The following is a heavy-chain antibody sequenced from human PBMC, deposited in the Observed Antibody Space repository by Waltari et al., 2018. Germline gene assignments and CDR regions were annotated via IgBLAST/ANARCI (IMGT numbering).Heavy chain of an antibody. J-gene: IGHJ4*02. D-gene: IGHD2-2*01. Sequence: EVQLLESGGGLVQPGGSLRLSCAASGFSFSIHAMSWVRQAPGKVLEWVSGISGTGGSTNSAEAVKGRFTISRDNSKNALYLQMNSLRAEDTAVYYCAKLPGKYQLLFYFDYWGQGTLVTVSS. CDR2: ISGTGGST. V-gene: IGHV3-23*01. CDR3: AKLPGKYQLLFYFDY. CDR1: GFSFSIHA.